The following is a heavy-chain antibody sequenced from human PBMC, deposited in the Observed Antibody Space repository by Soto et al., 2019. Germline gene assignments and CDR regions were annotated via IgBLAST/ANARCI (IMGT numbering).Heavy chain of an antibody. Sequence: PGESLKISCIGSEYSFTSHWISWVRQMPGKGLEWMGRIDPSDSYTNYSPSFEGHVLISIDKSITTAYLQWSSLRASDTAMYYCARNRQTLAARGEFDYWGPGTLVTVSS. J-gene: IGHJ4*02. D-gene: IGHD3-16*01. CDR2: IDPSDSYT. V-gene: IGHV5-10-1*01. CDR1: EYSFTSHW. CDR3: ARNRQTLAARGEFDY.